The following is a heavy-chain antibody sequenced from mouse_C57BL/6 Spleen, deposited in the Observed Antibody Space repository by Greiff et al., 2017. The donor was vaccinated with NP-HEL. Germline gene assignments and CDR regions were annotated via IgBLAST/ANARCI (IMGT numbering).Heavy chain of an antibody. CDR2: INYDGSST. J-gene: IGHJ2*01. CDR1: GFTFSDYY. Sequence: EVKLVESEGGLVQPGSSMKLSCTASGFTFSDYYMAWVRQVPEKGLEWVANINYDGSSTYYLDSLKSRFIISGDNAKNILYLQMSSLKSEDTATYYCARGDWVVAPLDYWGQGTTLTVSS. CDR3: ARGDWVVAPLDY. V-gene: IGHV5-16*01. D-gene: IGHD1-1*01.